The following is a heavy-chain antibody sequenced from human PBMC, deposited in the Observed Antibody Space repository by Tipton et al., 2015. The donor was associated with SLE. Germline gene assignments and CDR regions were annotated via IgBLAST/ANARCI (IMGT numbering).Heavy chain of an antibody. V-gene: IGHV4-39*01. Sequence: TLSLTCTVSGDSMSSSSDCWGWIRQPPGKGLEYIGSIYYSGSTYYNPSLKSRVTMSVDTSNNQFSLKVSSVTAADTAVYHCARHATTWYGLGHFHHWGQGTLVIVSS. D-gene: IGHD6-13*01. CDR1: GDSMSSSSDC. CDR2: IYYSGST. J-gene: IGHJ1*01. CDR3: ARHATTWYGLGHFHH.